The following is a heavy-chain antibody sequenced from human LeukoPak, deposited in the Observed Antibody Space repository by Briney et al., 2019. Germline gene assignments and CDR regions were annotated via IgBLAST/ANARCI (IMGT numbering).Heavy chain of an antibody. CDR2: SHNSGST. J-gene: IGHJ3*02. V-gene: IGHV4-61*02. CDR3: ARETKYSSGWYRAAAFDI. CDR1: GGSISRGSYY. Sequence: SQTLSLTCIVSGGSISRGSYYWNWIRQPAGKGLEWMGRSHNSGSTNYNPSLKSRVTISVDTSKNQFSLKLSSVTAADTAVYYCARETKYSSGWYRAAAFDIWGQGTMVTVSS. D-gene: IGHD6-13*01.